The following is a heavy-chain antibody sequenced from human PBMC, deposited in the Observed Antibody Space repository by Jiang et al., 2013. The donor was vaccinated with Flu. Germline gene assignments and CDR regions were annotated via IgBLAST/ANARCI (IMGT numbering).Heavy chain of an antibody. D-gene: IGHD3-22*01. CDR1: SLSTSGVG. V-gene: IGHV2-5*02. CDR2: FIGMMI. CDR3: AHTYYYDTSGKTFDY. Sequence: SLSTSGVGVGWIRQPPRKGPWSGLHSFIGMMISATAHSLKSRLTITKDPSKNQVVLTMTNMDPVDTATYYCAHTYYYDTSGKTFDYWGQGTLVTVSS. J-gene: IGHJ4*02.